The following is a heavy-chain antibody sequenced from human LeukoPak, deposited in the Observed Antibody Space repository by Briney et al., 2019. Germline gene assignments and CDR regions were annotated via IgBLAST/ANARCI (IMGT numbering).Heavy chain of an antibody. Sequence: SETLSLTCAVYGGSFSGYYWSWIRQPPGKGLEWIGEIIHSGSTNYNPSLKSQVTISVDTSKNQFSLELSSVTAADTAVYYCARGASDYYYDSSGYISNFDYWGQGTLVTVSS. CDR1: GGSFSGYY. D-gene: IGHD3-22*01. J-gene: IGHJ4*02. CDR3: ARGASDYYYDSSGYISNFDY. V-gene: IGHV4-34*01. CDR2: IIHSGST.